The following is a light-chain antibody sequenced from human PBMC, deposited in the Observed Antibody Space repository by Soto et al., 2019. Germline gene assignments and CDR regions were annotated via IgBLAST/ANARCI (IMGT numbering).Light chain of an antibody. CDR3: QQYNSYTT. J-gene: IGKJ3*01. CDR2: DVS. Sequence: DIQMTQSPSTLSASVGDRVTITCRASQNIRHYLAWYQQKPGEAPKLLIYDVSTLESGVPSRFGGSGSGTEFSITIPSLKPDDFATYYCQQYNSYTTFGPGTKVHIK. V-gene: IGKV1-5*01. CDR1: QNIRHY.